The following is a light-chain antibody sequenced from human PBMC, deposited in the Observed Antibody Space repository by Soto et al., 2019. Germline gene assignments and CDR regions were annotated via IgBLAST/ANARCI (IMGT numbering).Light chain of an antibody. Sequence: QSALTQPPSASASPGQSVTTSCTGTSSDVGGYDYVSWYQQHPGKAPKLMIYEVTKRPSGVPDRFSGSKSGNTASLTVSGLQADDEADYYCSSYADNNNPYVFGTGTKVTVL. J-gene: IGLJ1*01. CDR3: SSYADNNNPYV. V-gene: IGLV2-8*01. CDR2: EVT. CDR1: SSDVGGYDY.